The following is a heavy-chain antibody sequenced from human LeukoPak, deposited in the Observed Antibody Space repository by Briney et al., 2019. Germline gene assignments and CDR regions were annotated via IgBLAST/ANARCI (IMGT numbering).Heavy chain of an antibody. CDR3: ASADRQWKNWFDP. CDR1: GFTFSDYY. CDR2: ISSSGSTI. J-gene: IGHJ5*02. V-gene: IGHV3-11*04. D-gene: IGHD6-19*01. Sequence: GGSLRLSCAASGFTFSDYYMSWIRQAPGKGLEWVSYISSSGSTIYYADSVKGRFTISRDNAKNSLYLQMNSLRAEDTAVYYCASADRQWKNWFDPWGQGTLVTVSS.